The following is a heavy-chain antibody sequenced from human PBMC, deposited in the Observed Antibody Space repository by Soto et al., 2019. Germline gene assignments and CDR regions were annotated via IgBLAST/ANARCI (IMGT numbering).Heavy chain of an antibody. Sequence: QVQLVQSGGEVKKPGASVKVSCKASGYTFTSYGISWVRQAPGQGLEWMGWISAYNGNTNYAQKLQGRVTMTTDTSTSTAYMELRSLRSDDTAVYYCARDDCTNGVCYSVYHYWGQGTLVTVSS. CDR3: ARDDCTNGVCYSVYHY. CDR2: ISAYNGNT. CDR1: GYTFTSYG. D-gene: IGHD2-8*01. J-gene: IGHJ4*02. V-gene: IGHV1-18*01.